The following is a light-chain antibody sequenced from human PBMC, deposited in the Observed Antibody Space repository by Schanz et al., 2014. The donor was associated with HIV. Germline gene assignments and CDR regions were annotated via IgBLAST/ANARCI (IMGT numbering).Light chain of an antibody. Sequence: EIVLTQSPGTLSLSPGERATLSCRASQTVNHNFAWYQQKPGQAPRLLIYGASTRATGIPARFSGSGSGTDFTLTISTLEPEDFATYYCEQHKNRSPFTFGQGTRLEIK. J-gene: IGKJ2*01. CDR3: EQHKNRSPFT. CDR1: QTVNHN. CDR2: GAS. V-gene: IGKV3-15*01.